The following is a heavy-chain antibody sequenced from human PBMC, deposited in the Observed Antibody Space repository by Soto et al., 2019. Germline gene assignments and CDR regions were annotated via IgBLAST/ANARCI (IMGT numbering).Heavy chain of an antibody. CDR1: GGSISSSSYY. D-gene: IGHD2-15*01. CDR3: ARPGFPCSGGSCYVNWFDP. Sequence: QLQLQESGPGLVKPSETLSLTCTVSGGSISSSSYYWGWIRQPPGKGLEWIGSIYYSGSTYYNPSLKSRVTISVDTSKNQCSLTLSSVTAADTAVYYCARPGFPCSGGSCYVNWFDPWGQGTLVTVSS. V-gene: IGHV4-39*01. J-gene: IGHJ5*02. CDR2: IYYSGST.